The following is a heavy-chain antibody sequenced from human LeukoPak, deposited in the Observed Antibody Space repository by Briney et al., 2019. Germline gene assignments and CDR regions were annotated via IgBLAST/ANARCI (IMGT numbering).Heavy chain of an antibody. J-gene: IGHJ4*02. Sequence: SETLSLTCTVSGGSISSYYWSWIRQPPGKGLEWIGYIYYIGGTTYNPSLKSRVTISIDASKNQFSLKLGSVTAADTAVYYCARDRYGYLEIDYWGQGTLVTVSS. CDR3: ARDRYGYLEIDY. D-gene: IGHD5-18*01. CDR2: IYYIGGT. V-gene: IGHV4-59*01. CDR1: GGSISSYY.